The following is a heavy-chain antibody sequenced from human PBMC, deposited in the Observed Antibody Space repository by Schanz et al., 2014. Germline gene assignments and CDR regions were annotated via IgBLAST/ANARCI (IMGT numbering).Heavy chain of an antibody. Sequence: QVQLVQSGAEVKKPGASVKVSCKASEYSFTSYSMHWVRQAPGQRLEWMGWINTGSGDTKYSQNFRGRVTITRDTSASTAYMELRSLRSDDTAVYYCAKAEYDILTDSYSRLDPWGQGTLVTVSS. D-gene: IGHD3-9*01. CDR3: AKAEYDILTDSYSRLDP. CDR2: INTGSGDT. CDR1: EYSFTSYS. V-gene: IGHV1-3*04. J-gene: IGHJ5*02.